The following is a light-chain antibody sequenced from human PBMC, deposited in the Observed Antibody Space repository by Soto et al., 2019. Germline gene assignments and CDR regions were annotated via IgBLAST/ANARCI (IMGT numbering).Light chain of an antibody. CDR1: NSDVGGYNL. CDR3: CSHAGSSTYVV. Sequence: QSVLTQPASVSGSPGQSIAISCTGTNSDVGGYNLVSWYQQHPGKAPKFLMYEDSKRPSGVSDRFSGSKSGNTASLTISGLQAEDEADYYCCSHAGSSTYVVFGGGTKLTVL. V-gene: IGLV2-23*01. J-gene: IGLJ2*01. CDR2: EDS.